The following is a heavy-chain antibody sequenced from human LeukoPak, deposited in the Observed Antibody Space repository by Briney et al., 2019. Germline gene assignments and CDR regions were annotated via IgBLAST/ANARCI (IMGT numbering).Heavy chain of an antibody. V-gene: IGHV3-7*03. CDR2: IKQDGSEK. CDR1: GFTFSSYW. Sequence: GGSLRLSCAASGFTFSSYWMSWVRQAPGKGLEWAANIKQDGSEKYYVDSVKGRFTISRDNAKNSLYLQMNSLRAEDTAVYYCASHGDLGVFDYYYYYMDVWGKGTTVTVSS. D-gene: IGHD4-17*01. J-gene: IGHJ6*03. CDR3: ASHGDLGVFDYYYYYMDV.